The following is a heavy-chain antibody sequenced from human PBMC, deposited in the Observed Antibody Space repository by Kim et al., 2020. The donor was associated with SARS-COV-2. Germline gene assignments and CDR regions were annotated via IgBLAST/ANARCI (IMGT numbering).Heavy chain of an antibody. CDR3: VKVAVNWSGNFDY. Sequence: GGSLRLSCAASGFTFDDYVMIWVRQAPGKGLEWVSSMSGRVGTMFYANSVKGRFTISRDSSKNTLYLQMNSLRGDDTAVYYCVKVAVNWSGNFDYWGQG. D-gene: IGHD3-3*01. CDR2: MSGRVGTM. V-gene: IGHV3-23*01. CDR1: GFTFDDYV. J-gene: IGHJ4*02.